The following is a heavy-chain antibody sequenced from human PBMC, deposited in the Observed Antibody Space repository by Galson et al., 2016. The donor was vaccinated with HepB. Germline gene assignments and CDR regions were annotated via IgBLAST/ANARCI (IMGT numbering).Heavy chain of an antibody. D-gene: IGHD6-19*01. CDR2: IVPMSGTT. Sequence: SVKVSCKASGDSYSTYAISWVRQARGQGLEWMGGIVPMSGTTNYAQKFQGRVTITADASTITAYMELSSLTSEDTAVYFCVTSSGWFEIEHWGQGTLVTVSS. J-gene: IGHJ4*02. V-gene: IGHV1-69*13. CDR3: VTSSGWFEIEH. CDR1: GDSYSTYA.